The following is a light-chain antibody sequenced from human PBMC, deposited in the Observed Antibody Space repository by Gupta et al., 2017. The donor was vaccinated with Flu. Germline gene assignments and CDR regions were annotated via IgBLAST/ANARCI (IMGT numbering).Light chain of an antibody. CDR3: QQSYSTLEWT. Sequence: DRVTITCRASQNINTYLNWYQQKPGKAPNLLIYAAATLQSGVPSRFSGSGSGTDFTLTISSLQPEDFATYFCQQSYSTLEWTFGQGTKVEIK. CDR2: AAA. CDR1: QNINTY. V-gene: IGKV1-39*01. J-gene: IGKJ1*01.